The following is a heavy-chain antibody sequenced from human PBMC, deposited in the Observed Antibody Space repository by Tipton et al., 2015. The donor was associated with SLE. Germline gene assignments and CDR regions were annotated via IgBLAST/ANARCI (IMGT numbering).Heavy chain of an antibody. CDR3: ARDLGYSYGTWFDP. CDR1: GGSISSHY. D-gene: IGHD5-18*01. Sequence: TLSLTCTVSGGSISSHYWSWIRQPPGKGLEWIGYIYYSGSTNYNPSLKSRVTISVDTSKNQFSLKLSSVIAADTAVYYCARDLGYSYGTWFDPWGQGTLVTVSS. V-gene: IGHV4-59*11. CDR2: IYYSGST. J-gene: IGHJ5*02.